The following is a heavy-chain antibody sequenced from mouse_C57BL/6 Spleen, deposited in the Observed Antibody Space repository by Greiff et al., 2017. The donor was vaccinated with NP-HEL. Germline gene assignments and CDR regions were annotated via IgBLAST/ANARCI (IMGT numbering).Heavy chain of an antibody. J-gene: IGHJ3*01. V-gene: IGHV5-4*01. Sequence: EVKRVESGGGLVKPGGSLKLSCAASGFTFSSYAMSWVRQTPEKRLEWVATISDGGSYTYYPDNVKGRFTISRDNAKNNLYLQMSHLKSEDTAMYYCARDGDGYPFAYWGQGTLVTVSA. CDR2: ISDGGSYT. CDR3: ARDGDGYPFAY. D-gene: IGHD2-3*01. CDR1: GFTFSSYA.